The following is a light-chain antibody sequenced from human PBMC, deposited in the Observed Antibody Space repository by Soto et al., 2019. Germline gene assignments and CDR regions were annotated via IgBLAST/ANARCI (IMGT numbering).Light chain of an antibody. J-gene: IGLJ1*01. CDR1: SSDVGSYNL. CDR3: CSYAGSSTYV. CDR2: EGS. Sequence: QSALTQPASVSGSPGQSITISCTGTSSDVGSYNLVSWYQQHPGKAPKLMIYEGSKRPSGVSNRFSGPKSGNTASLTISGLQAEDEADYYCCSYAGSSTYVFXTGTKVTVL. V-gene: IGLV2-23*01.